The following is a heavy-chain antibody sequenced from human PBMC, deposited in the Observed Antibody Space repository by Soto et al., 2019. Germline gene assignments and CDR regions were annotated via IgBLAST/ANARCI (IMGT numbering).Heavy chain of an antibody. D-gene: IGHD2-15*01. V-gene: IGHV4-59*01. Sequence: WETLSLTCTVSGGSISSYYWSWIRQPPGKELEWIGYIYYSGSTNYNPSLKSRVTISVDTSKNQFSLKLSSVTAADTAVYYCARDRLAPLYCSGGSCKNWFGPWGQGTLVTVS. CDR2: IYYSGST. J-gene: IGHJ5*02. CDR3: ARDRLAPLYCSGGSCKNWFGP. CDR1: GGSISSYY.